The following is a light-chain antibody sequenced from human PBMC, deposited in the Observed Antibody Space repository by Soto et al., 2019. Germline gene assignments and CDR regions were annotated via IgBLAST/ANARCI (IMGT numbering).Light chain of an antibody. J-gene: IGLJ1*01. CDR3: CSFAGINTFYV. Sequence: HSALTQPASVSGSPGQSITISCTGTSNDIGAYNLVSWYQQHPGKVPKLIIYEGNRRPSGVSGRFSGSKSGNTASLTISGLQAEDEADYYCCSFAGINTFYVFGTGTKVTVL. V-gene: IGLV2-23*01. CDR1: SNDIGAYNL. CDR2: EGN.